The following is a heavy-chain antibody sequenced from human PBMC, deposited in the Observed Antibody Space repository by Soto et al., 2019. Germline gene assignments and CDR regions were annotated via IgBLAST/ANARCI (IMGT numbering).Heavy chain of an antibody. Sequence: VQLVESGGGVVQPGRSLRLSCAASGFTFSDYAMHWVRQAPGKGLEWVAVVSHDGRNTHYAVFVKGRFTISRDSYKNTVSLEMTSLRAEDTAVHYCAKGGRQWLVTSDFNYWGQGALVTVSS. D-gene: IGHD6-19*01. CDR1: GFTFSDYA. CDR2: VSHDGRNT. CDR3: AKGGRQWLVTSDFNY. V-gene: IGHV3-30*18. J-gene: IGHJ4*02.